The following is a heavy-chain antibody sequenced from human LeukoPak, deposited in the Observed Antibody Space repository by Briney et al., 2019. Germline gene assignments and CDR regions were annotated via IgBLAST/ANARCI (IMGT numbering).Heavy chain of an antibody. CDR3: ARETQYCSGGSCYSFHAFDI. D-gene: IGHD2-15*01. Sequence: GESLKTSCKDSGYSFTSYWIGWVRQMPGKGLECMGIIYPGDSDTRYSPSFQGQVTISADKSISTAYLQWSSLKASDTAMYYCARETQYCSGGSCYSFHAFDIWGQGTMVTVSS. V-gene: IGHV5-51*01. J-gene: IGHJ3*02. CDR2: IYPGDSDT. CDR1: GYSFTSYW.